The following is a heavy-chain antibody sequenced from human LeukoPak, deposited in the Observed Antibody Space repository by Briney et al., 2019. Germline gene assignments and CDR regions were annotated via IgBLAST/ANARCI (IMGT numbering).Heavy chain of an antibody. J-gene: IGHJ4*02. D-gene: IGHD3-3*01. V-gene: IGHV3-48*01. CDR2: ISSSSSTI. CDR1: GFTFSSYS. Sequence: PGGSLRLSCAASGFTFSSYSMNWVRQAPGKGLEWVSYISSSSSTIYYADSVKGRFTISRDNAKNSLYLQMNSLRAEDTAVYYCARARYDFWSDGFDYWGQGTLVTVSS. CDR3: ARARYDFWSDGFDY.